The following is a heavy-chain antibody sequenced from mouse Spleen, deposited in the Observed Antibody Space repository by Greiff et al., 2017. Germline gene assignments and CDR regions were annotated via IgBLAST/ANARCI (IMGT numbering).Heavy chain of an antibody. V-gene: IGHV5-17*01. J-gene: IGHJ2*01. CDR2: ISSGSSTI. D-gene: IGHD1-2*01. CDR1: GFTFSDYG. CDR3: ARERYYGPGNYFDY. Sequence: EVNVVESGGGLVKPGGSLKLSCAASGFTFSDYGMHWVRQAPEKGLEWVAYISSGSSTIYYADTVKGRFTISRDNAKNTLFLQMTSLRSEDTAMYYCARERYYGPGNYFDYWGQGTTLTVSS.